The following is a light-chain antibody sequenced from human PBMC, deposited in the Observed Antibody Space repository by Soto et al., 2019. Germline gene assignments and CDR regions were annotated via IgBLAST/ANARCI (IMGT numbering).Light chain of an antibody. J-gene: IGKJ1*01. CDR2: GAS. CDR1: QSISDT. Sequence: EIVMTQSPATLSVSPGGRATLSCRASQSISDTLAWYQQKPGQAPRLLIYGASTRAPGFPARFSGSGSGTDFTLNISSLQSEDFAVYYCQQYNNWPWTFGQGTKVEIK. CDR3: QQYNNWPWT. V-gene: IGKV3-15*01.